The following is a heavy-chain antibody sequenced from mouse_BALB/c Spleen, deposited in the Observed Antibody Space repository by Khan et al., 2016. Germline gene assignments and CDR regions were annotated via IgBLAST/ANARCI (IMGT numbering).Heavy chain of an antibody. CDR3: ARNPYRYDGFAY. D-gene: IGHD2-14*01. CDR2: INTYTGEP. V-gene: IGHV9-1*02. Sequence: QIQLVQSGPELKKPGETVKISCKASGYTFTNYGMNWVKQGPGKGLKWMGWINTYTGEPTYADDFKGRFAFSLETSASTAYLQINNLKNEDMATYFCARNPYRYDGFAYWGQGTLVTVSA. CDR1: GYTFTNYG. J-gene: IGHJ3*01.